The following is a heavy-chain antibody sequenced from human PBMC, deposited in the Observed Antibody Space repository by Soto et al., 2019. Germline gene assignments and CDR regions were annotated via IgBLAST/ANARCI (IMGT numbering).Heavy chain of an antibody. D-gene: IGHD6-19*01. J-gene: IGHJ4*02. Sequence: PGGSLRLSCAASGFTLSNYGFNWVRRAPGRGLEWVSSISTGSGYVYYADSVTGRFTISRGNAKNSVYLEMTSLRAEDTAVYYCAKGGRQWLVTSDFNYWGQGALVTVSS. CDR3: AKGGRQWLVTSDFNY. V-gene: IGHV3-21*01. CDR2: ISTGSGYV. CDR1: GFTLSNYG.